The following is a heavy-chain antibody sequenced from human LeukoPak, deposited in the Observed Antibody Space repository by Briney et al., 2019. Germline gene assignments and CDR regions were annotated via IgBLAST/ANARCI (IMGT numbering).Heavy chain of an antibody. CDR1: GGSISSCY. D-gene: IGHD6-13*01. J-gene: IGHJ4*02. CDR3: ASSTSHSSSWSFDY. CDR2: IYYSGST. V-gene: IGHV4-59*01. Sequence: PSETLSLTCTASGGSISSCYWSWIRQPPGKGLEWIGYIYYSGSTNYNPSLKSRVTISVDTSKNQFSLKLSSVTAADTAVYYCASSTSHSSSWSFDYWGQGTLVTVSS.